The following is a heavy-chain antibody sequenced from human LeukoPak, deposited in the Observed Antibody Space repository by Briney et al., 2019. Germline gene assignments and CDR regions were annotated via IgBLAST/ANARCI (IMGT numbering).Heavy chain of an antibody. D-gene: IGHD6-13*01. CDR1: GYTFTGYY. Sequence: ASVKVSCKASGYTFTGYYMHWVRQAPGQGLEWMGWINPNSGGTNYAQKFQGRVTMTRDTSASTAYMELSSLRSEDTAVYYCARDWQLDWYFDLWGRGTLVTVSS. CDR3: ARDWQLDWYFDL. J-gene: IGHJ2*01. V-gene: IGHV1-2*02. CDR2: INPNSGGT.